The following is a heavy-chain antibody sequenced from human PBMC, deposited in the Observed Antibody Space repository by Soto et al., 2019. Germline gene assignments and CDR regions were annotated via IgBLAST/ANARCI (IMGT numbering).Heavy chain of an antibody. J-gene: IGHJ4*01. CDR1: GGSFSGYY. V-gene: IGHV4-34*01. CDR2: INHSGST. Sequence: SDTLSLTCAVYGGSFSGYYWSWIRQPPGKGLEWIGEINHSGSTNYNPSLKSRVTISVDTSKNQFSLKLSSVTAADTAVYYCARGKKFDYWGQGTLVAVSS. CDR3: ARGKKFDY.